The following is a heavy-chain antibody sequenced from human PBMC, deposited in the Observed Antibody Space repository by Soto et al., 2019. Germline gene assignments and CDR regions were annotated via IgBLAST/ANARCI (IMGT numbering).Heavy chain of an antibody. CDR3: ARPLHYYDGSGYSAY. CDR1: GFTFDDYA. D-gene: IGHD3-22*01. Sequence: PGGSLRLSCAASGFTFDDYAMHWVRQAPGKGLEWVSDISSSSSTIYYADSVKGRFTISRDNAKNSLYLQMNSLRAEDTAVYYCARPLHYYDGSGYSAYWGQGTLVTVSS. V-gene: IGHV3-48*04. CDR2: ISSSSSTI. J-gene: IGHJ4*02.